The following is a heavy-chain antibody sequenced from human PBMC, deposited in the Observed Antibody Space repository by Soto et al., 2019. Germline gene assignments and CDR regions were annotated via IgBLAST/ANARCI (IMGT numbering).Heavy chain of an antibody. D-gene: IGHD3-22*01. CDR3: ARDRGHSYDSSGYWNWFDH. CDR1: VYTFTRYY. CDR2: INPNSGGT. Sequence: GXSVNVSCQASVYTFTRYYLHGVRQAPGQGLEWMGWINPNSGGTNYAQKFQGRVTMTRDTSISTAYMELSRLRSDDTAVYYCARDRGHSYDSSGYWNWFDHWGQGTLVTVSS. V-gene: IGHV1-2*02. J-gene: IGHJ5*02.